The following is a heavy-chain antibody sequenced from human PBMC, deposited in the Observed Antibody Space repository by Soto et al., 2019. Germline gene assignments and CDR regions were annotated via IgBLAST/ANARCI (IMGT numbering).Heavy chain of an antibody. CDR3: ARSIVVVTALDY. V-gene: IGHV1-18*01. CDR2: INAGNGNT. D-gene: IGHD2-21*02. Sequence: ASVKVSCKASGYTFTSYGISWGRQAPGQRLEWMGWINAGNGNTNYAQKLQGRVTMTRDTSTSTAYMELSSLRSEDTAVYYCARSIVVVTALDYWGQGTLVTVSS. J-gene: IGHJ4*02. CDR1: GYTFTSYG.